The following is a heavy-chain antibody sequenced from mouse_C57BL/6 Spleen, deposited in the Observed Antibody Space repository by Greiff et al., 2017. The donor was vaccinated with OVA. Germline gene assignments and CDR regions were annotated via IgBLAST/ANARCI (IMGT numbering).Heavy chain of an antibody. CDR1: GYTFTSYW. J-gene: IGHJ2*01. D-gene: IGHD2-2*01. CDR3: AREGYDDGNYFDY. Sequence: VQLQQPGAELVRPGSSVKLSCKASGYTFTSYWMDWVKQRPGQGLEWIGNIYPSDSETHYNQKFKDKATLTVDKSSSTAYMQLSSLTSEDSAVYYCAREGYDDGNYFDYWGQGTTLTVSS. CDR2: IYPSDSET. V-gene: IGHV1-61*01.